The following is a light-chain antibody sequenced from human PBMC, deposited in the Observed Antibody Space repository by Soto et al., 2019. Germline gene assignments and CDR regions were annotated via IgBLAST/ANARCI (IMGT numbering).Light chain of an antibody. CDR2: AAT. Sequence: EIVLTQSPGTLSLSPGERATLSCRASQSIYINSLAWYQHKRGQAPRLLIYAATVRATAVPDRFNGSGSGTDFALTISRLEPEDSAMDYCQQYGDSPFAFGPGTKLDVK. CDR3: QQYGDSPFA. J-gene: IGKJ3*01. CDR1: QSIYINS. V-gene: IGKV3-20*01.